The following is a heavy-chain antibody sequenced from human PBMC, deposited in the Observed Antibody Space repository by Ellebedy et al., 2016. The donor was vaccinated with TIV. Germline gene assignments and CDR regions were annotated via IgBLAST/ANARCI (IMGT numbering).Heavy chain of an antibody. Sequence: SETLSLTXTVSGYSISSGYYWGWIRQPPGKGLEWIGSIYHSGSTYYNPSLKSRVTISVDTSKNQFSLKLSSVTAADTAVYYCAIRTYGSGSSRRRDYWGQGTLVTVSS. V-gene: IGHV4-38-2*02. CDR2: IYHSGST. CDR1: GYSISSGYY. D-gene: IGHD3-10*01. CDR3: AIRTYGSGSSRRRDY. J-gene: IGHJ4*02.